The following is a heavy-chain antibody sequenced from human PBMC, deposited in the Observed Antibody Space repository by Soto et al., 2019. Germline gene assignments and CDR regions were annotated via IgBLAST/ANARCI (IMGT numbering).Heavy chain of an antibody. CDR1: GFTFSSYA. V-gene: IGHV3-23*01. CDR3: AKRPRTFYGDYPYYFDY. Sequence: GGSLRLSCAASGFTFSSYAMSWVRQAPGKGLEWVSAISGSGGSTYYADSVKGRFTISRDNSKNTLYLQMNSLRAEDTAVYYCAKRPRTFYGDYPYYFDYWGQGTLVTVSS. J-gene: IGHJ4*02. D-gene: IGHD4-17*01. CDR2: ISGSGGST.